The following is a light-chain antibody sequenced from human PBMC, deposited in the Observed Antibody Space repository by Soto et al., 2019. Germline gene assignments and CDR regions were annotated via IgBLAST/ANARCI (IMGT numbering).Light chain of an antibody. Sequence: AIQVTQSPSSLSASVGDRVTISCRASQGIGNNLGWYQQKPGKAPKLLIYEASTLQTGVASRFSGSGSCTDFTLTISSLQPEEFATDYCLQDYMYPWMVGQGPKVEVK. CDR1: QGIGNN. J-gene: IGKJ1*01. CDR3: LQDYMYPWM. CDR2: EAS. V-gene: IGKV1-6*01.